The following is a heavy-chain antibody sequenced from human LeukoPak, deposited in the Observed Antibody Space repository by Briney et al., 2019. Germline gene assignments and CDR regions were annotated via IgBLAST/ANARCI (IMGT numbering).Heavy chain of an antibody. D-gene: IGHD1-26*01. CDR2: ISAYNGNT. Sequence: ASVKVSCKASGYTFTGYYMHWVRQAPGQGLEWMGWISAYNGNTNYAQKLQGRVTMTTDTSTSTAYMELRSPRSDDTAVYYCARGASGSYRGVDYWGQGTLVTVFS. V-gene: IGHV1-18*04. J-gene: IGHJ4*02. CDR3: ARGASGSYRGVDY. CDR1: GYTFTGYY.